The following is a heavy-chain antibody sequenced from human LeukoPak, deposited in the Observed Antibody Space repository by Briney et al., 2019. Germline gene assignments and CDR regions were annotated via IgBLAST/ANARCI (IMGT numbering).Heavy chain of an antibody. V-gene: IGHV1-2*06. J-gene: IGHJ4*02. CDR3: ASLPVTPDTHNFDY. D-gene: IGHD4-17*01. CDR2: INPNSGST. CDR1: VCTFTDYY. Sequence: SSVNVSCQASVCTFTDYYMHWVRQAPGRGLEWMGRINPNSGSTNYAQKFQGRVTMTRDTSISTAYMELSRLRSDDTAVYYCASLPVTPDTHNFDYWGQGTLVTVSS.